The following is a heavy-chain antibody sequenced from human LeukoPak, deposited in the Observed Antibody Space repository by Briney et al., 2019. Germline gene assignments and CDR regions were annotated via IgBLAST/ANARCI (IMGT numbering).Heavy chain of an antibody. CDR2: IYTSGRT. D-gene: IGHD2-15*01. CDR1: GGSISNSF. J-gene: IGHJ4*02. CDR3: ARAPAGCGGTCAFDY. Sequence: SETLSLTCTVSGGSISNSFWSWIRQPARKGLEWLGRIYTSGRTNYNPSLKSRVTMSLDTSKQQISLKLTSVTAADTAVYYCARAPAGCGGTCAFDYWGQGALVTVSS. V-gene: IGHV4-4*07.